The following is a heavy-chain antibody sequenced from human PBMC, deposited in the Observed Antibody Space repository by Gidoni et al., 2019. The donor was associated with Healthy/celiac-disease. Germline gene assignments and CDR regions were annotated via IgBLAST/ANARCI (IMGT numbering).Heavy chain of an antibody. J-gene: IGHJ4*02. CDR3: AAVSRDGYRNDY. Sequence: QMQLVQSGPEVKTPATSVKVSCKASVFPFTSSAVQWVRQARGQRLEWIGWIVVGRGNTNYEQKFQERVTITRDMATSTAYMELSSRRSEDTAGYYCAAVSRDGYRNDYWGQGTLVTVSS. CDR1: VFPFTSSA. V-gene: IGHV1-58*01. CDR2: IVVGRGNT. D-gene: IGHD5-12*01.